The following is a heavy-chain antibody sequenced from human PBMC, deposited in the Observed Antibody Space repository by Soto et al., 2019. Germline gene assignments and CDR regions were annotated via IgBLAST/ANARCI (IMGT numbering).Heavy chain of an antibody. V-gene: IGHV1-58*01. CDR2: IVVGSGNT. D-gene: IGHD2-15*01. CDR3: AADLLAGQPRRESYYYGLGV. Sequence: QMQLVQSGPEVKKPGTSVKVSCKASGFTFTSSAVQWVRQARGQRLEWIGWIVVGSGNTNYAQKFQERVTITRDMSTSTAYLELSSLRAEDTPVYYGAADLLAGQPRRESYYYGLGVWGQGTTVTVSS. CDR1: GFTFTSSA. J-gene: IGHJ6*02.